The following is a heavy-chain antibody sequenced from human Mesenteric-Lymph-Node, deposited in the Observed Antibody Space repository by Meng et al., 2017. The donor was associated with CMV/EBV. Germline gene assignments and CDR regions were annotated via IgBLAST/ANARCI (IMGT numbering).Heavy chain of an antibody. D-gene: IGHD3-22*01. CDR3: ARQYYYDSSGYST. CDR1: GGSISSYY. V-gene: IGHV4-59*01. Sequence: SETLSLTCTVSGGSISSYYWSWIRQPPGKGLEWIGYIYYSGSTNYNPSLKSRVTISVDTSKNQFSLKLSSVTAADTAVYYCARQYYYDSSGYSTWGQGTLVTVSS. J-gene: IGHJ5*02. CDR2: IYYSGST.